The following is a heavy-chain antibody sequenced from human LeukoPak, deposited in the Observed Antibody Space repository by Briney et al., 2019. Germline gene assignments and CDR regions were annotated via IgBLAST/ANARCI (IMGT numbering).Heavy chain of an antibody. J-gene: IGHJ4*02. Sequence: PGRSLRLSCAASGFTFSSYGMHWVRQAPGKGLEWVAFISYDGSNQYYADSVKGRFTISRDNSKNTLYVQMNSLRAEDTAVYYCARGRWRLVQGSDFDYWGQGTLVTVSS. D-gene: IGHD6-19*01. CDR2: ISYDGSNQ. CDR3: ARGRWRLVQGSDFDY. CDR1: GFTFSSYG. V-gene: IGHV3-30*03.